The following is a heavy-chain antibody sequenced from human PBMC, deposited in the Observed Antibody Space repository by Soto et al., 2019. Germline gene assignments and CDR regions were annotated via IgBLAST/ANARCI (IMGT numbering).Heavy chain of an antibody. D-gene: IGHD2-2*01. CDR3: ARRIVVVSSDYYYYMDV. V-gene: IGHV4-59*08. J-gene: IGHJ6*03. CDR1: GGSISSYY. Sequence: PSETLSLTCTVSGGSISSYYWSWIRQPPGKGLEWIGYIYYSGSTNYNPSLKSRVTISVDTSKNQFSLKLSSVTAADTAVYYCARRIVVVSSDYYYYMDVWGKGTTVTVSS. CDR2: IYYSGST.